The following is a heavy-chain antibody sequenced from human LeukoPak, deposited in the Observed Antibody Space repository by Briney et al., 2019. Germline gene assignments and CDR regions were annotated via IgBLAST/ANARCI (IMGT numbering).Heavy chain of an antibody. CDR2: IIPIFGTA. V-gene: IGHV1-69*01. CDR3: ARSGAGIAAAVGLNWFDH. CDR1: GGTFISYA. J-gene: IGHJ5*02. D-gene: IGHD6-13*01. Sequence: ASVKVSCKASGGTFISYAISWVRQAPGQGLEWMGGIIPIFGTANYAQKFQGRVTITADESTSTAYMELSSLRSEDTAVYYCARSGAGIAAAVGLNWFDHWGQGTLVTVSS.